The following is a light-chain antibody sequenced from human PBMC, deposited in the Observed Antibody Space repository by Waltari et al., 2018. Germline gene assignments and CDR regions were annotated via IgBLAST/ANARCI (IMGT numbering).Light chain of an antibody. Sequence: QLVLTQSPSASASLGASVNLTCTLSSDRSSNAIAWHQQQPETGPRYLMKFNNDGSHSKGDGIPDRFSVSISGADRHLSISSLQPEDEADYYCQTCGTGIRVFGGGTKLTV. V-gene: IGLV4-69*02. CDR3: QTCGTGIRV. J-gene: IGLJ3*02. CDR2: FNNDGSH. CDR1: SDRSSNA.